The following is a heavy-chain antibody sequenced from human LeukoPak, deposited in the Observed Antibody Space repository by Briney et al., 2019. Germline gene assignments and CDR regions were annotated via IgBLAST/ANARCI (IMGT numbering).Heavy chain of an antibody. V-gene: IGHV4-34*01. CDR3: ASSSSSSANWFDP. D-gene: IGHD6-6*01. J-gene: IGHJ5*02. Sequence: SETLSLTCAVYGGSFSGYYWSWIRQPPGKGLEWIGEINHSGSTNYNPSLKSRVTISVDTSKNQFSLKLSSVTAADTAVYYCASSSSSSANWFDPWGQGNPGHRLL. CDR1: GGSFSGYY. CDR2: INHSGST.